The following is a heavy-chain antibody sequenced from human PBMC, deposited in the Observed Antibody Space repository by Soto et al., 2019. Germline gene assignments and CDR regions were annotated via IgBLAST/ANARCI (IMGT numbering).Heavy chain of an antibody. CDR3: AIIHIGFFAFDV. CDR1: GLTFNIYD. J-gene: IGHJ3*01. D-gene: IGHD3-10*01. CDR2: ISYDGSDK. Sequence: QVQLVESGGGVVQPGRSLRLSCVGSGLTFNIYDIYWVRQAPGKGLEWVALISYDGSDKYYADSVKGRFTVSRDNSKNALYMQLVNLRSDDTAVYLCAIIHIGFFAFDVWGQGTVVTFSS. V-gene: IGHV3-30*03.